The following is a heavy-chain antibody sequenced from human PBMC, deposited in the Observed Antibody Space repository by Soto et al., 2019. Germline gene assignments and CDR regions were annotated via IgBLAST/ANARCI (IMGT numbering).Heavy chain of an antibody. CDR3: ARGLPTATTPYDS. D-gene: IGHD1-1*01. CDR2: IYNTGTT. Sequence: QVQLQESGPGLVKPSETLSLTCNVSGGSMSGYYWSWIRQTPGKGLEWIGYIYNTGTTNYNPSLKSRVTISIDTSKNQFSLKVSSVTAADTAVYYCARGLPTATTPYDSWGQGTLVTVSS. CDR1: GGSMSGYY. V-gene: IGHV4-59*01. J-gene: IGHJ4*02.